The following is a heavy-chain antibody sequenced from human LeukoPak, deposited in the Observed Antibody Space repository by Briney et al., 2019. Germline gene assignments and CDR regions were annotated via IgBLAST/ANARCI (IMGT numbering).Heavy chain of an antibody. CDR1: GGTFSSYA. V-gene: IGHV1-69*06. CDR3: ASTFGVDYYYYYYMDV. D-gene: IGHD3-3*01. CDR2: IIPIFGTA. J-gene: IGHJ6*03. Sequence: ASVKVSCKASGGTFSSYAISWVRQAPGQGLEWMGGIIPIFGTANYAQKFQGRVTITADKSTSTAYMELSSLRSEDTAVYYCASTFGVDYYYYYYMDVWGKGTTVTVSS.